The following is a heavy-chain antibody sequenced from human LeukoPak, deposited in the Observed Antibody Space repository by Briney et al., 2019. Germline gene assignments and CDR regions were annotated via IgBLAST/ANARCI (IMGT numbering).Heavy chain of an antibody. V-gene: IGHV4-59*01. CDR3: ARRGHQSEVVFDY. J-gene: IGHJ4*02. CDR2: IYYSGTT. D-gene: IGHD2-15*01. CDR1: GGSLSSYY. Sequence: SETPSLTCTVSGGSLSSYYWSWIRQPPGKGLEWIGYIYYSGTTTYNPSLKSRVTISVDTSKNQFSLKLSSVTAADTAVYYCARRGHQSEVVFDYWGQGILVTVSS.